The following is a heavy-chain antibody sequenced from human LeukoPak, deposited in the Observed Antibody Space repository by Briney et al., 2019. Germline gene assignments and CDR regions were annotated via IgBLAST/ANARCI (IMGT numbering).Heavy chain of an antibody. CDR3: AKDLGSSSWYGPSGWFDP. CDR1: GFTFSSYA. CDR2: ISYDGSNK. Sequence: GSLRLSCAASGFTFSSYALHWVRQAPGKGMEWVSVISYDGSNKYYADSVKGRFTISRDNSENTLYLQMNSLRAEDTAVYYCAKDLGSSSWYGPSGWFDPWGRGTLVTVSS. V-gene: IGHV3-30-3*01. D-gene: IGHD6-13*01. J-gene: IGHJ5*02.